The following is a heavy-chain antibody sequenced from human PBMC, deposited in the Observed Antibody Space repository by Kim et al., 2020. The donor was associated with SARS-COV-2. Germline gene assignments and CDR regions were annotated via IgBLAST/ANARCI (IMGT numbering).Heavy chain of an antibody. CDR2: IYYSGST. J-gene: IGHJ5*02. CDR3: ARENSEWLGNWFDP. Sequence: SETLSLTCTVSGGSISSYYWSWIRQPPGKGLEWIGYIYYSGSTNYNPSLKSRVTISVDTSKNQFSLKLSSVTAADTAVYYCARENSEWLGNWFDPWGQGTLVTVSS. D-gene: IGHD3-3*01. CDR1: GGSISSYY. V-gene: IGHV4-59*13.